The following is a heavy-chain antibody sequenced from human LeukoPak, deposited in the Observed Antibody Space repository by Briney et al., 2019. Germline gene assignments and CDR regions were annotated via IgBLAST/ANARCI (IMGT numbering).Heavy chain of an antibody. Sequence: SETLSLTCTVSGGSLSSGNYYWAWIRQPPGKGLECIGSIHNSGSTFYSSSFKSRVTISVDTSKNQLSLKLSSVTAADTAVYYCARRTHDGRGCYYLDSWGQGTLVTVSS. D-gene: IGHD3-22*01. CDR2: IHNSGST. J-gene: IGHJ4*02. CDR1: GGSLSSGNYY. V-gene: IGHV4-39*01. CDR3: ARRTHDGRGCYYLDS.